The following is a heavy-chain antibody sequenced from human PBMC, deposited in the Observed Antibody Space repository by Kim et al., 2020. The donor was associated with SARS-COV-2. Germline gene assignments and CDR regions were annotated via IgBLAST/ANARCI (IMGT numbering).Heavy chain of an antibody. Sequence: GGSLRLSWAASGFTFSSDAMTWVRQAPGKGLEWVSVISASGASTYYADSVKGRFTISRDNSKNTLYLQMNSQRAEDTAVYYCAKGRSAFDVWGRGTLVTV. V-gene: IGHV3-23*01. CDR2: ISASGAST. CDR3: AKGRSAFDV. CDR1: GFTFSSDA. J-gene: IGHJ3*01. D-gene: IGHD4-17*01.